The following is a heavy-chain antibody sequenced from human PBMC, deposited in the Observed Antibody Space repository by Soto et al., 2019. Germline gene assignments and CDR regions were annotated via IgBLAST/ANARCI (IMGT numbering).Heavy chain of an antibody. CDR2: IYYSGST. CDR3: ARAGSSGRNLLSLVV. Sequence: SETLSLTCTVSGGSISSGGYYWSWIRQHPGKGLEWIGYIYYSGSTYYNPSLKSRVTISVDTSKNQFSLKLSSVTAADTAVYYCARAGSSGRNLLSLVVWGQGTTVTVSS. CDR1: GGSISSGGYY. D-gene: IGHD6-19*01. J-gene: IGHJ6*02. V-gene: IGHV4-31*03.